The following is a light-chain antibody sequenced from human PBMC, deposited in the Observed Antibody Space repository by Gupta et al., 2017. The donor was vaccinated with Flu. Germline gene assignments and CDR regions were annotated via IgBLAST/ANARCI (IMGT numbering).Light chain of an antibody. CDR3: QAWDSSTAV. CDR1: KLGDKY. CDR2: QDT. V-gene: IGLV3-1*01. J-gene: IGLJ2*01. Sequence: SYELTQPPSVSVSPGQTASITCSGEKLGDKYACWYQQKPGQSPVLVIYQDTMRPSGIPERFSGSNSGNTATLTISGTQAMDEADYYCQAWDSSTAVFCGGTKLTVL.